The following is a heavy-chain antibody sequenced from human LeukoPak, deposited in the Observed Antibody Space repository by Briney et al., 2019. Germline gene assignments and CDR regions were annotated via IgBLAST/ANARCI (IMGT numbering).Heavy chain of an antibody. Sequence: PGGSLRLSCAASGFTFSSYAMSWVRQAPGKGLKWVSAISGSGGSTYYADSVKGRFTISRDNSKNTLYLQMNSLRAEDTAVYYCAKGKGPFYDFWSGYYGGYYFDYWGQGTLVTVSS. V-gene: IGHV3-23*01. J-gene: IGHJ4*02. CDR1: GFTFSSYA. CDR3: AKGKGPFYDFWSGYYGGYYFDY. CDR2: ISGSGGST. D-gene: IGHD3-3*01.